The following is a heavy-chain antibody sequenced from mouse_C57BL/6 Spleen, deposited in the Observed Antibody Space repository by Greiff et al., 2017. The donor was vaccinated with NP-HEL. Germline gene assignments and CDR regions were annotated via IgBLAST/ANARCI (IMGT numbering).Heavy chain of an antibody. Sequence: VQLQQSGPELVKPGASVKISCKASGYTFTDYYMNWVKQSHGKSLEWIGDINPNNGGTSYNQKFKGKATLTVDKSSSTAYMELRSLTSEDSAVYYCARSGYGLDYWGQGTTLTVSS. J-gene: IGHJ2*01. D-gene: IGHD3-1*01. V-gene: IGHV1-26*01. CDR2: INPNNGGT. CDR3: ARSGYGLDY. CDR1: GYTFTDYY.